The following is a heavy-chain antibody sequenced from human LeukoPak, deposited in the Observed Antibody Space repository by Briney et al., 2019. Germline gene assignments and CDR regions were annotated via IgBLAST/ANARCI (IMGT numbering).Heavy chain of an antibody. CDR2: IQYDGSIE. CDR1: GFTFSSYG. Sequence: PGGSLRLSCTASGFTFSSYGMHWVRQAAGRGLEWVAAIQYDGSIEYYADSVKGRFTISRDNSKNTLYLQMNSLRAEDTGVYYCARDVADHSGSYRGDYYFDYWGQGTLVIVSS. D-gene: IGHD1-26*01. CDR3: ARDVADHSGSYRGDYYFDY. J-gene: IGHJ4*02. V-gene: IGHV3-33*01.